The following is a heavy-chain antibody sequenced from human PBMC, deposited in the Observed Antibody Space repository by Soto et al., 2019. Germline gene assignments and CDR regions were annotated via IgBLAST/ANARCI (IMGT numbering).Heavy chain of an antibody. J-gene: IGHJ3*02. V-gene: IGHV4-31*03. CDR1: GGSISSGGYY. CDR3: PREGFGYSGYDPGAFDI. CDR2: IYYSGST. Sequence: QVQLQESGPGLVKPSQTLSLTCTVSGGSISSGGYYWSWIRQQPGKGLEWIGYIYYSGSTYYNPSLKSRVTISVDMSKNQFSLKLSSVTAANTAVYYCPREGFGYSGYDPGAFDIWGQGTMVTVSS. D-gene: IGHD5-12*01.